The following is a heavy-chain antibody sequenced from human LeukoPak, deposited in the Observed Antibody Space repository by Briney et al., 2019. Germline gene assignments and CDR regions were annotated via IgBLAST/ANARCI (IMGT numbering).Heavy chain of an antibody. J-gene: IGHJ4*02. CDR2: IKQDGSEK. V-gene: IGHV3-7*01. CDR3: ARDNSGYPDY. Sequence: PGGSLRLSCAASGFTFSSYAMSWVRQAPGKGLEWVANIKQDGSEKYYVDSVKGRFTISRDNAKNSLFLQMNSLRAEDTAVYYCARDNSGYPDYWGQGTLVTVSS. CDR1: GFTFSSYA. D-gene: IGHD5-12*01.